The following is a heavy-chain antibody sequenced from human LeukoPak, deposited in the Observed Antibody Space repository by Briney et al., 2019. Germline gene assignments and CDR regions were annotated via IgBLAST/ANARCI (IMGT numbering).Heavy chain of an antibody. CDR1: GYTFTGYY. D-gene: IGHD3-10*01. V-gene: IGHV1-18*04. Sequence: ASVKVSCKASGYTFTGYYMHWVRQAPGQGLEWMGWISAYNGNTNYAQKLQGRVTMTTDTSTSTAYMELRSLRSDDTAVYYCARDPYGSGSPDYWGQGTLVTVSS. CDR2: ISAYNGNT. CDR3: ARDPYGSGSPDY. J-gene: IGHJ4*02.